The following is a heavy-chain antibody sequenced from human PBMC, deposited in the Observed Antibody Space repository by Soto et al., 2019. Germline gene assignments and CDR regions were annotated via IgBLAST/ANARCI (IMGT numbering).Heavy chain of an antibody. J-gene: IGHJ4*02. Sequence: SETLSLTCAVYGGSFSGYYWSWIRQPPGKGLEWIGEINHSGSTNYNPSLKSRVTISVDTSKNQFSLKLSSVTAADTAVYYCAGAPYYYDSSGPRFDYWGQGTLVTVSS. V-gene: IGHV4-34*01. CDR2: INHSGST. CDR3: AGAPYYYDSSGPRFDY. D-gene: IGHD3-22*01. CDR1: GGSFSGYY.